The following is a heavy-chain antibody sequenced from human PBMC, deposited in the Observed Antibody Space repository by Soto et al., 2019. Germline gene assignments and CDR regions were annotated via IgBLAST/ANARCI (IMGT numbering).Heavy chain of an antibody. D-gene: IGHD1-26*01. CDR3: AKDGASGSYPPYYYYGMDV. Sequence: GGSLRLSCAASGFTFSSYAMSWVRQAPGKGLEWVSTISGSGGNAYYADSVEGRFTISRDNSKNTLHLQMNSLRADDTAVYYCAKDGASGSYPPYYYYGMDVWGQGTTVTVSS. CDR2: ISGSGGNA. V-gene: IGHV3-23*01. CDR1: GFTFSSYA. J-gene: IGHJ6*02.